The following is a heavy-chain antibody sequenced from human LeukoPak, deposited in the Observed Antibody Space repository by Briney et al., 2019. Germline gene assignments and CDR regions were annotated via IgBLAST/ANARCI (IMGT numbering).Heavy chain of an antibody. CDR1: GGSFSGYY. CDR2: ITHTGST. D-gene: IGHD6-13*01. CDR3: SGGSPAADDDLDI. Sequence: SETLSLTCAVSGGSFSGYYWNWIRQPPGKGLEWIGDITHTGSTNYNPSLAGRGTVSLDTSKNQLSLLLISVTTADTALYYCSGGSPAADDDLDIWGKGTLVTVSS. J-gene: IGHJ3*02. V-gene: IGHV4-34*01.